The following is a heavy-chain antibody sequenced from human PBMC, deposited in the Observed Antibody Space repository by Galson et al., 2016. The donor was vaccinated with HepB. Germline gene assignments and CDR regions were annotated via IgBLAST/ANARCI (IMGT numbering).Heavy chain of an antibody. V-gene: IGHV3-33*01. CDR1: GFTFSSYG. Sequence: LRLSCAASGFTFSSYGMHWVRQAPGKGLEWVAVIWYDGSNKYYADSVKGRFAISRDNSKNTLYLQMNSLRAEDTAVYYCARGSNYFDYYYYGMDVWGQGTTVTVSS. CDR3: ARGSNYFDYYYYGMDV. J-gene: IGHJ6*02. D-gene: IGHD4-11*01. CDR2: IWYDGSNK.